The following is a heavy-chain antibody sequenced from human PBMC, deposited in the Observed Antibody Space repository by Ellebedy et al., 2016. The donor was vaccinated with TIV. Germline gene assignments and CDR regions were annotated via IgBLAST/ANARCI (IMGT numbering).Heavy chain of an antibody. D-gene: IGHD3-22*01. CDR3: ARANPYYYDSSGRWRGFGIEWDYYYGMDV. CDR1: GGSISSSSYY. J-gene: IGHJ6*02. Sequence: SETLSLXXTVSGGSISSSSYYWGWIRQPPGKGLEWIGSIYYSGSTYYNPSLKSRVTISVDTSKNQFSLKLSSVTAADTAVYYCARANPYYYDSSGRWRGFGIEWDYYYGMDVWGQGTTVTVSS. V-gene: IGHV4-39*01. CDR2: IYYSGST.